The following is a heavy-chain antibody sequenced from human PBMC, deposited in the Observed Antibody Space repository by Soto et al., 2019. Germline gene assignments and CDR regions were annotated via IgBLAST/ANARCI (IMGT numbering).Heavy chain of an antibody. J-gene: IGHJ1*01. CDR2: IYYSGST. CDR3: ATYNWNDGLGAY. Sequence: SETLSLTCTVSGGSISSGDYYWSWIRQPPGKGLEWIGYIYYSGSTYYNPSLKSRVTISVDTSKNQFSLKLSSVTAADTAVYYCATYNWNDGLGAYWGQGTLVTVS. V-gene: IGHV4-30-4*01. CDR1: GGSISSGDYY. D-gene: IGHD1-20*01.